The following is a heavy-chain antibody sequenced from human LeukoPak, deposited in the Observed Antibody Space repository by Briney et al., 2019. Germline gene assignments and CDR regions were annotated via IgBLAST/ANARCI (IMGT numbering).Heavy chain of an antibody. J-gene: IGHJ4*02. Sequence: PGGSLRLSCAASGVTFSRFEMNWVRQAPGKGLEWVSYIASSGGLIYYADSVKGRFTISRDNAGNSLCLQMNSLRAEDTAVYYCARGNPIDHWGQGTLVTVSS. CDR3: ARGNPIDH. CDR1: GVTFSRFE. D-gene: IGHD1-14*01. CDR2: IASSGGLI. V-gene: IGHV3-48*03.